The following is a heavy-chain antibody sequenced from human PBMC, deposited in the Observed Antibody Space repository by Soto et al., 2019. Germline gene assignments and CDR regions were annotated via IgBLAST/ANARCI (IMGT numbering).Heavy chain of an antibody. CDR1: GYSFTSYW. D-gene: IGHD6-19*01. Sequence: PGESLKISCKGSGYSFTSYWISWVRQMPGKGLEWMGRIDPSDSYTNYSPSFQGHVTISADKSISTAYLQWSSLKASDTAMYYCARHGGQWLVLNWFDPWGQGTLVTVSS. CDR3: ARHGGQWLVLNWFDP. CDR2: IDPSDSYT. V-gene: IGHV5-10-1*01. J-gene: IGHJ5*02.